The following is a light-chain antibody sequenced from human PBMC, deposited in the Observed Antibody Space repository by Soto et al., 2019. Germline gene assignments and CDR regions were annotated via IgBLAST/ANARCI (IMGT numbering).Light chain of an antibody. Sequence: ALTQPASVSGSPGQSITISCTGTTSDVGTYNLVSWYQHHPGKAPQLIIFEVTKRPSGVSDRFTGSKSGNTASLTISGLLGEDEADYYCCSVEGRSPPTSVFGSGT. CDR3: CSVEGRSPPTSV. CDR2: EVT. V-gene: IGLV2-23*02. CDR1: TSDVGTYNL. J-gene: IGLJ1*01.